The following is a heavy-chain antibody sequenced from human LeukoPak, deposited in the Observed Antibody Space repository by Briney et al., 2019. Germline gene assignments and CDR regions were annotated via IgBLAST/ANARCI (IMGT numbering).Heavy chain of an antibody. J-gene: IGHJ6*02. Sequence: ASVKVSCKASGYTFTGYYMHWVRQAPGQGLEWMGWINPNSGGTNYAQKFQGRVTMTRDTSISTAYMELSRLRSDDTAVYYCARAHSPYYDFWSGYYGDRYXXXGMDVWGQGTTVTVSS. CDR1: GYTFTGYY. CDR2: INPNSGGT. D-gene: IGHD3-3*01. V-gene: IGHV1-2*02. CDR3: ARAHSPYYDFWSGYYGDRYXXXGMDV.